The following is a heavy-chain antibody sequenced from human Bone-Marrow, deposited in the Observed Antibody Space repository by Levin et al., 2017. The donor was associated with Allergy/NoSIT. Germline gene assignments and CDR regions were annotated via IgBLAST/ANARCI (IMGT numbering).Heavy chain of an antibody. Sequence: GGSLRLSCAASGFSLSSSGMHWVRQAPGKGLERVAVRWSDGINTFYSDSVKGRFTFSRDNSKNMLYLYMNNLRVDDTAVYYCAKEPAPFSLGDYWGQGTLVTVSS. CDR2: RWSDGINT. J-gene: IGHJ4*02. V-gene: IGHV3-33*06. CDR1: GFSLSSSG. CDR3: AKEPAPFSLGDY.